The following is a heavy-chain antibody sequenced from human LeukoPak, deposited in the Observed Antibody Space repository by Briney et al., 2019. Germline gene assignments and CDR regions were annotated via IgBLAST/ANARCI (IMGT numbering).Heavy chain of an antibody. CDR1: GGSFSAFF. J-gene: IGHJ5*02. CDR2: ISHNGTT. V-gene: IGHV4-34*01. D-gene: IGHD6-13*01. Sequence: SETLSLTCAVYGGSFSAFFWSWIRQSPGKGLEWIGEISHNGTTSYSPSLKSRITISVDSSKNQFSLHVKSVTAADTAVYYCARGGIRDSSSWYYPVAVGPDWFDPWGQGTLVTVSS. CDR3: ARGGIRDSSSWYYPVAVGPDWFDP.